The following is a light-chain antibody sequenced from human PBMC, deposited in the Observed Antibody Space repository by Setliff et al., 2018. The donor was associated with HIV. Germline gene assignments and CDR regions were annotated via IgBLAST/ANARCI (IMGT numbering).Light chain of an antibody. CDR3: SSYTSSSTPYV. CDR1: SSDIGDYNY. J-gene: IGLJ1*01. CDR2: DVS. Sequence: QSVLTQPASVSGSPGQSITISCTGNSSDIGDYNYVSWYQQHPGKAPKLMIYDVSNRPSGVSNRFSGSKSGNTASLNISWLQAEDEADYYCSSYTSSSTPYVFGTGTKVTVL. V-gene: IGLV2-14*03.